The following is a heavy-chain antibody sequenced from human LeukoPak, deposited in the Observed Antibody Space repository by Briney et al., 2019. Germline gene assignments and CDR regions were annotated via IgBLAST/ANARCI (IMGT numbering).Heavy chain of an antibody. Sequence: PGGSLRLSCAASGFTFSSYSMNWVRQAPGKGLEWVSSISSGSTYIYYADSLKGRFTTSRDNAKNSLYLQMNSLRAEDTAVYYCARSFGYNWKKDYWGQGTLVTVSS. CDR3: ARSFGYNWKKDY. D-gene: IGHD1-20*01. V-gene: IGHV3-21*01. CDR1: GFTFSSYS. CDR2: ISSGSTYI. J-gene: IGHJ4*02.